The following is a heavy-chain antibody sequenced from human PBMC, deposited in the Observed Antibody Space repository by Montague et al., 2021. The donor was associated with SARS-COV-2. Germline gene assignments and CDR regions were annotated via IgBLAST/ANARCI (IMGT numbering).Heavy chain of an antibody. D-gene: IGHD6-13*01. V-gene: IGHV6-1*01. J-gene: IGHJ4*02. CDR2: TYYRSKWYN. Sequence: CAISGDSVSSNTAAWSWIRQSPSRGLEWLGRTYYRSKWYNDYVVSVKSRISINADTSKNQFSLQLNSVTPEDTAVYYCARGISATNKWGQGTLVTVSS. CDR3: ARGISATNK. CDR1: GDSVSSNTAA.